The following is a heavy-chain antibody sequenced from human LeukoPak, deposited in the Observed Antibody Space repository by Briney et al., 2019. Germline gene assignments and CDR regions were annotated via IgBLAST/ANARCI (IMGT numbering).Heavy chain of an antibody. CDR2: ICYSGST. CDR1: GGSISSSSYY. D-gene: IGHD6-13*01. J-gene: IGHJ4*02. V-gene: IGHV4-39*07. Sequence: SETLSLTCTVSGGSISSSSYYWGWIRQPPGKGLEWIGSICYSGSTYYNPSLKSRVTISVDTSKNQFSLKLSSVTAADTAVYYCARGSGIAAAGYFDYWGQGTLVTVSS. CDR3: ARGSGIAAAGYFDY.